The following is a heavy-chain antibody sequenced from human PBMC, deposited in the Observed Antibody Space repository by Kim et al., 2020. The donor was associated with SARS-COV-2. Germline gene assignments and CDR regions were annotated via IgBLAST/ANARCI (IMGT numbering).Heavy chain of an antibody. D-gene: IGHD3-10*01. CDR1: GFTFSSYE. J-gene: IGHJ4*02. V-gene: IGHV3-48*03. CDR3: ACPRGVPYYGSAGFDY. Sequence: GGSLRLSCAASGFTFSSYEMNWVRQAPGKGLEWVSYISSSGSTIYYADSVKGRFTISRDNAKNSLYLQMNSLRAEDTAVYYCACPRGVPYYGSAGFDYWGQGPLVTVSS. CDR2: ISSSGSTI.